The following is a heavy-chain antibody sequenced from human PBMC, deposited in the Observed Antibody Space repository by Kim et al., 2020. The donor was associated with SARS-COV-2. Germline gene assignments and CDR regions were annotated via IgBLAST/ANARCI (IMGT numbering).Heavy chain of an antibody. CDR3: ARVPCDGSCYTNWFDP. D-gene: IGHD2-15*01. Sequence: GGSLRLSCAASGFTFSDYYMSWIRQAPGKGLEWVSYISSSSSYTNYADSVKGRFTISRDNAKNSLYLQMNSLRAEDTAVYYCARVPCDGSCYTNWFDPWGQGTLVTVSS. J-gene: IGHJ5*02. CDR1: GFTFSDYY. V-gene: IGHV3-11*06. CDR2: ISSSSSYT.